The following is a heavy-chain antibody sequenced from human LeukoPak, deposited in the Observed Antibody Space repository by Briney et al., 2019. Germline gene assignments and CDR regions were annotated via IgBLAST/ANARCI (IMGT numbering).Heavy chain of an antibody. CDR3: ARDYGSGKSLPVVDAFDI. D-gene: IGHD3-10*01. Sequence: PGGSLRLSCAASGFTFSSYSMNWVRQAPGKGLEWVSSISSSSSYIYYADSVKGRFTISRDNAKNSLYLQMNSLRAEDTAVYYCARDYGSGKSLPVVDAFDIWGQVTMVTVSS. CDR2: ISSSSSYI. V-gene: IGHV3-21*01. J-gene: IGHJ3*02. CDR1: GFTFSSYS.